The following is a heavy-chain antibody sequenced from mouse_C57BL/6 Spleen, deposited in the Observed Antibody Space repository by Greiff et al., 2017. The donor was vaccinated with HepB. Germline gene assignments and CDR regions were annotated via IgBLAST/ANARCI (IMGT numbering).Heavy chain of an antibody. CDR2: IYPGDGDT. D-gene: IGHD3-2*02. V-gene: IGHV1-82*01. CDR1: GYAFSSSW. Sequence: QVQLQQSGPELVKPGASVKISCKASGYAFSSSWMNWVKQRPGKGLEWIGRIYPGDGDTNYNGKFKGKATLTADKSSSTAYMQLSSLTSEDSAVYVCALDSSRYPYYAMDYWGQGTSVTVSS. CDR3: ALDSSRYPYYAMDY. J-gene: IGHJ4*01.